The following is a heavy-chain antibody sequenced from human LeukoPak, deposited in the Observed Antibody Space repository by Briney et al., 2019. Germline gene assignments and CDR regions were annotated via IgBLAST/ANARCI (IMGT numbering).Heavy chain of an antibody. V-gene: IGHV3-21*01. CDR3: AGRGVGATRDAFDI. J-gene: IGHJ3*02. CDR2: ISSSSSYI. Sequence: GGSLRLSCAASGFTFSSYSMNWVRQAPGKGLEWVSSISSSSSYIYYADSVKGRFTISRDNAKNSLYLQMNSLRAEDTAVYYCAGRGVGATRDAFDIWGQGTMVTVSS. D-gene: IGHD1-26*01. CDR1: GFTFSSYS.